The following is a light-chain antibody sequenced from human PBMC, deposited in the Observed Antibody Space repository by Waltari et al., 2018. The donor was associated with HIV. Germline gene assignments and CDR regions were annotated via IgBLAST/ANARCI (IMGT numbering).Light chain of an antibody. Sequence: SYELTQPPSVSVSPGQTARITCSGDTLAKQYAYWYQQKPGQAPQLEMYQDIERPSGIPERFSGSSSGTAVTLTISRVQAADEADYYCQSIDSGGTFVFGTGTKVTVL. CDR2: QDI. V-gene: IGLV3-25*03. CDR1: TLAKQY. J-gene: IGLJ1*01. CDR3: QSIDSGGTFV.